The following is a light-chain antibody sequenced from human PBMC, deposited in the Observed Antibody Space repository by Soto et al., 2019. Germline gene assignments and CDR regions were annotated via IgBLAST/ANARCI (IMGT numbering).Light chain of an antibody. J-gene: IGKJ1*01. Sequence: EIVMTQSPATLSVSPGERATLSCRASQSVNTNLVWYQQKPGQAPMLLIYGASTRATGIPGRFSGSGYGTEFTLTISSLQSEDFAVYYCQQYNNWLWTFGQGTKVEI. CDR2: GAS. CDR1: QSVNTN. V-gene: IGKV3-15*01. CDR3: QQYNNWLWT.